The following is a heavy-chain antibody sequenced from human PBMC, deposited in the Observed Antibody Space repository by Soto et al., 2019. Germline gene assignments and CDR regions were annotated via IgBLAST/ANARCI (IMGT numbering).Heavy chain of an antibody. CDR3: ARHSTSAPKDY. CDR2: IYPGDSYT. Sequence: GESLKISCNGSGYSFTTYWIAWVRQMPGKGLEWVGIIYPGDSYTRYSPSFEGHVTISVDKSISTAFLQWNSLKASDNAIYYCARHSTSAPKDYWGQGTLVTVSS. J-gene: IGHJ4*01. CDR1: GYSFTTYW. V-gene: IGHV5-51*01. D-gene: IGHD3-10*01.